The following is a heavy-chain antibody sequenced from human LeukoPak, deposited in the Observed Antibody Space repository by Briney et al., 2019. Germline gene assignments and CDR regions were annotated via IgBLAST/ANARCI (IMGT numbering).Heavy chain of an antibody. CDR3: ARAAGDGYNYCDY. Sequence: PSETLSLTCAVYGGSFSGYYWSWIRQPPGKGLEWIGEINHSGSTNYNPSLKSRVTISVDTSKNQFSLKLSSVTAADTAVYCCARAAGDGYNYCDYWGQGTLVTVSS. CDR1: GGSFSGYY. V-gene: IGHV4-34*01. CDR2: INHSGST. J-gene: IGHJ4*02. D-gene: IGHD5-24*01.